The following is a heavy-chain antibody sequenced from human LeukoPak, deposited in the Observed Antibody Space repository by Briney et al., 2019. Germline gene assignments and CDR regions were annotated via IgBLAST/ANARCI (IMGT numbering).Heavy chain of an antibody. CDR2: IYFSGST. CDR3: ARDGGKGWLWFDY. J-gene: IGHJ4*02. Sequence: SETLSLTCTVSGGSISSYYWSWIRQPPGKGLQYIGYIYFSGSTNYNPSLKSRVTISVDTSKNQFSLKLSSVTAADTAVYYCARDGGKGWLWFDYWGRGTLVTVSS. CDR1: GGSISSYY. V-gene: IGHV4-59*01. D-gene: IGHD3-9*01.